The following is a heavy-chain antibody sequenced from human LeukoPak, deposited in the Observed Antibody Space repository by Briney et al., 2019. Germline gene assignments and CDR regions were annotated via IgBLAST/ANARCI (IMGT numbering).Heavy chain of an antibody. Sequence: GGSLRLSCAASGFTFSSYAMHWVRQAPGKGLEWVAVISCDGSNKYYADSVKGRFTISRDNSKNTLYLQMNSLRAEDTAVYYCARGRWGYGDYVSREFDYWGQGTLVTVSS. CDR3: ARGRWGYGDYVSREFDY. CDR1: GFTFSSYA. D-gene: IGHD4-17*01. V-gene: IGHV3-30*04. CDR2: ISCDGSNK. J-gene: IGHJ4*02.